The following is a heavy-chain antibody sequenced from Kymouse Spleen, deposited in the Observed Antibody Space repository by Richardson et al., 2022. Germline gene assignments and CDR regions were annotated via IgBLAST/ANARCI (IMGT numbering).Heavy chain of an antibody. CDR2: INSDGSST. CDR3: ARDGGFTMVRGVNHYYYGMDV. J-gene: IGHJ6*02. Sequence: EVQLVESGGGLVQPGGSLRLSCAASGFTFSSYWMHWVRQAPGKGLVWVSRINSDGSSTSYADSVKGRFTISRDNAKNTLYLQMNSLRAEDTAVYYCARDGGFTMVRGVNHYYYGMDVWGQGTTVTVSS. V-gene: IGHV3-74*01. D-gene: IGHD3-10*01. CDR1: GFTFSSYW.